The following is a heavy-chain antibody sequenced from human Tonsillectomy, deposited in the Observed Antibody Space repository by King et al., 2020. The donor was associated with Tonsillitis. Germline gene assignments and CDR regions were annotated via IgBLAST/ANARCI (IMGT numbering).Heavy chain of an antibody. CDR1: GGSINTSSYY. CDR3: ASHCSTTSCYNGYFQH. J-gene: IGHJ1*01. D-gene: IGHD2-2*02. V-gene: IGHV4-39*01. Sequence: QLQESGPGLVKPSETLSLTCTVSGGSINTSSYYWGWIRQPPGKGLEWIGSISYTGSTYDDQSLNSRITISVDTSKNQFSLRLSSVTAADTAVYYCASHCSTTSCYNGYFQHWGQGTLVTVSS. CDR2: ISYTGST.